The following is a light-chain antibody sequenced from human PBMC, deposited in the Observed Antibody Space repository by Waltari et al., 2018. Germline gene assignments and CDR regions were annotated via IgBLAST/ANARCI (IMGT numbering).Light chain of an antibody. CDR2: RTN. CDR3: ATWDGSLTAWV. CDR1: TSNIGRNY. J-gene: IGLJ3*02. V-gene: IGLV1-47*01. Sequence: QSVLTQPPSASGTPGQRVTISCSGSTSNIGRNYVYWYQQFPGTAPKLLVYRTNERPSGVPDRTSDSKSGTSASLAISGLRSEDEADYYCATWDGSLTAWVFGGGTKVTVL.